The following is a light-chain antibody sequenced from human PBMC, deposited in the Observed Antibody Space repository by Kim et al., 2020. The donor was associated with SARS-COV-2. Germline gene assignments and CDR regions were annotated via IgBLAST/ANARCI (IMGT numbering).Light chain of an antibody. J-gene: IGKJ1*01. CDR2: AAS. CDR3: QQYYSYPWT. V-gene: IGKV1-8*01. CDR1: QGISSY. Sequence: ASTGDRVTITCRASQGISSYLAWYQQKPGKAPKLLIYAASTLQSGVPSRFSGSGSGTDFTLTISCLQSEDFATYFCQQYYSYPWTFGQGTKVDIK.